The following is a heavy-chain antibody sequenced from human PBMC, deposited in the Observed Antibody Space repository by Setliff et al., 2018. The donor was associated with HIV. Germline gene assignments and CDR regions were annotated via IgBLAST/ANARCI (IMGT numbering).Heavy chain of an antibody. D-gene: IGHD3-3*01. CDR1: GGSISSTNYY. Sequence: KASETLSLTCTVSGGSISSTNYYWGWIRQPPGKGLEWIGSIYYSGSTNYKPSLKSRVTISVDTSKNQFSLKLSSVTAADTDMYYCARARRIFGVVGGAFDIWGQGTMVTVSS. J-gene: IGHJ3*02. CDR2: IYYSGST. V-gene: IGHV4-39*07. CDR3: ARARRIFGVVGGAFDI.